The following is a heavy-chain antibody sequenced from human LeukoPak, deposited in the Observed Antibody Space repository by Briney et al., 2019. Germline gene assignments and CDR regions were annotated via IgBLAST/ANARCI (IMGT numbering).Heavy chain of an antibody. CDR2: IYPDDSDT. V-gene: IGHV5-51*01. J-gene: IGHJ6*03. Sequence: GASLKISCKGSGYSFTSYWIGWVRQMPRKGLEWMGIIYPDDSDTRYSPSFEGQVIISVDKSISTAYLQWSSLKASDTATYYCARHGHCTNGVCYSKYYYYMDVWGKGTTVTVSS. D-gene: IGHD2-8*01. CDR1: GYSFTSYW. CDR3: ARHGHCTNGVCYSKYYYYMDV.